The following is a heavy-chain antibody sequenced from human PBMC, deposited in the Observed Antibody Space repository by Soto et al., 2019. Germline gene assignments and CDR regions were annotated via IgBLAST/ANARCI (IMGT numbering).Heavy chain of an antibody. CDR2: IIPIFGTA. D-gene: IGHD3-22*01. V-gene: IGHV1-69*13. J-gene: IGHJ6*02. CDR3: ARGIVVVRYYYYYGMDV. Sequence: SVKVSCKASGGTFSSYAISWVRQAPGQGLEWMGGIIPIFGTANYAQKFQGRVTITADESTSTAYMELSSLRSEDTAVYYCARGIVVVRYYYYYGMDVWGQRTTVTVSS. CDR1: GGTFSSYA.